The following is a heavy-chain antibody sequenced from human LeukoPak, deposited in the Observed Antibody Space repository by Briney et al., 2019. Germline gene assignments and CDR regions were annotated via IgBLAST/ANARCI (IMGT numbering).Heavy chain of an antibody. CDR2: IRYNGSNK. CDR3: AKTRLRFPNAFDI. D-gene: IGHD5-12*01. J-gene: IGHJ3*02. CDR1: GFTFSTYG. V-gene: IGHV3-30*02. Sequence: HPGGSLRLSCAASGFTFSTYGMHWVRQAPGKGLEWVAFIRYNGSNKYYADSVKGRFTISRDNSKNTVYLQMNSLRAEDTAVYYCAKTRLRFPNAFDIWGQGTMVTVSS.